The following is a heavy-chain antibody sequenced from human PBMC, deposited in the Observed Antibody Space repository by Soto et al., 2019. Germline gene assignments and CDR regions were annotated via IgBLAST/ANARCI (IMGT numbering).Heavy chain of an antibody. J-gene: IGHJ4*02. CDR3: ARRDQYDSSGYANFDS. D-gene: IGHD3-22*01. Sequence: ASVKVSCKASGYTFTNYPIHWVRQAPGQSLEWMGGIYPGNGNTRYSQSFRDRVTFTSDPSANTAYMELSSLRSEDTAVYFCARRDQYDSSGYANFDSWGQGTLVTVSS. CDR2: IYPGNGNT. CDR1: GYTFTNYP. V-gene: IGHV1-3*01.